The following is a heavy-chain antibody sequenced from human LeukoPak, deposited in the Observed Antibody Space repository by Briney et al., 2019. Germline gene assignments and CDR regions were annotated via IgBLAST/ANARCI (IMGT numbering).Heavy chain of an antibody. CDR1: GGSFSGYY. CDR3: ARLQSSSSEYYYYYYYMDV. V-gene: IGHV4-34*01. D-gene: IGHD6-6*01. J-gene: IGHJ6*03. CDR2: INHSGST. Sequence: SETLSLTCAVYGGSFSGYYWSWIRQPPGKGLEWIGEINHSGSTNYNPSLKSRVTISVDTSKNQFSLKLISVTAADTAVYYCARLQSSSSEYYYYYYYMDVWGKGTTVTVSS.